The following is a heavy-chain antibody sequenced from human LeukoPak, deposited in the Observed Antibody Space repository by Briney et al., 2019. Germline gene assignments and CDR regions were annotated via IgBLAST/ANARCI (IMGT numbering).Heavy chain of an antibody. V-gene: IGHV4-34*01. D-gene: IGHD3-10*01. CDR1: GGSFSGYY. CDR3: ARRYYGSGSYYLDY. CDR2: INHSGST. J-gene: IGHJ4*02. Sequence: SETLSLTCAVYGGSFSGYYWSWIRQPPGKGLEWIGEINHSGSTNYNPSLKSRVTISVDTSKNQFSLKLSSVTAADTAVYYCARRYYGSGSYYLDYWGQGTLVTASS.